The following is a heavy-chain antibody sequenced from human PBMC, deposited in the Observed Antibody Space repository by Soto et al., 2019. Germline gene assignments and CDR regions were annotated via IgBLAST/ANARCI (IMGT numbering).Heavy chain of an antibody. J-gene: IGHJ6*02. V-gene: IGHV3-23*01. D-gene: IGHD2-2*01. Sequence: GGPLRLACAASGFTFSGYAMSWVRQAPGKGREWVSAISGSGGSTYYADSVKGRFTISRDNSKNTLYLQMNSLRAEDTAVYYCAKGVGTVPAAVSGYYYGMDVWGQGTTVTV. CDR3: AKGVGTVPAAVSGYYYGMDV. CDR1: GFTFSGYA. CDR2: ISGSGGST.